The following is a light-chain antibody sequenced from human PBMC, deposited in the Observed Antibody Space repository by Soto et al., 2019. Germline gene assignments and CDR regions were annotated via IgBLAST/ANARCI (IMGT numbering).Light chain of an antibody. CDR2: KAS. CDR3: QHYNSYSEA. J-gene: IGKJ1*01. Sequence: DIQMTQSPSTLPASVGDTVTITCRASQTISSWLAWYQQKPGKAPKLLIYKASTLKSGVPSRFSGSGSGTEFTLTISSLQPDDFATYYCQHYNSYSEAFGQGTKVDIK. CDR1: QTISSW. V-gene: IGKV1-5*03.